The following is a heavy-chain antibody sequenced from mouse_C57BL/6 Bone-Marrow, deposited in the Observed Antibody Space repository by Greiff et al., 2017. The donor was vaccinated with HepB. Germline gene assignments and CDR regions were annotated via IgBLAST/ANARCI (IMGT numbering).Heavy chain of an antibody. CDR2: ISNGGGST. CDR1: GFTFSDYY. CDR3: ARHCFYYYGSRWSWFAY. V-gene: IGHV5-12*01. D-gene: IGHD1-1*01. Sequence: EVQGVESGGGLVQPGGSLKLSCAASGFTFSDYYMYWVRQTPEKRLEWVAYISNGGGSTYYPDTVKGRFTISRDNAKNTLYLQMSRLKSEDTAMYYCARHCFYYYGSRWSWFAYWGQGTLVTVSA. J-gene: IGHJ3*01.